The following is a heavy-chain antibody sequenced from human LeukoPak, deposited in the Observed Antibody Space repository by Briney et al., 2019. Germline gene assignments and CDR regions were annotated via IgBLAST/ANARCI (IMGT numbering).Heavy chain of an antibody. CDR3: AKGLYYYDSSGYYPSYNWFDP. J-gene: IGHJ5*02. Sequence: PGGSLRLSCAASGFTVSSDYMAWVRQAPGKGLEWVSAISGSGGSTYYADSVKGRFTISRDNSKSTLYLQMNSLRAEDTAVYYCAKGLYYYDSSGYYPSYNWFDPWGQGTLVTVSS. CDR2: ISGSGGST. CDR1: GFTVSSDY. V-gene: IGHV3-23*01. D-gene: IGHD3-22*01.